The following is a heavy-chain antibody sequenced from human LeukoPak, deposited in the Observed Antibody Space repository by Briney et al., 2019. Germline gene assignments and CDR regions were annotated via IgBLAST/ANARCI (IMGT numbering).Heavy chain of an antibody. CDR1: GYTFTSYD. CDR3: ARVQGSSWTFDY. CDR2: MNPNSGNT. J-gene: IGHJ4*02. Sequence: VASVKVSCKASGYTFTSYDINWVRQATGQGLEWMGWMNPNSGNTGYAQKFQGRVTTTRDTSISTAYMELSSLRSEDTAVYYCARVQGSSWTFDYWGQGTLVTVSS. V-gene: IGHV1-8*01. D-gene: IGHD6-13*01.